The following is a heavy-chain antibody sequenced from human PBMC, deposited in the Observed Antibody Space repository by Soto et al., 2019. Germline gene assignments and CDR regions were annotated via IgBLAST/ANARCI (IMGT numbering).Heavy chain of an antibody. J-gene: IGHJ4*02. V-gene: IGHV2-5*02. CDR3: ARIYCSGGSCYGNYFDC. D-gene: IGHD2-15*01. CDR1: GFSLSTSGVG. Sequence: QITLKESGPTLVKPTQTLTLTCTFSGFSLSTSGVGVGWIRQSPGKALEWLALIYWDADKRYSPSLKRRLTIAKDHSKNQVVLKMTNMDPVDKAKYYCARIYCSGGSCYGNYFDCWGQGTLVTVSS. CDR2: IYWDADK.